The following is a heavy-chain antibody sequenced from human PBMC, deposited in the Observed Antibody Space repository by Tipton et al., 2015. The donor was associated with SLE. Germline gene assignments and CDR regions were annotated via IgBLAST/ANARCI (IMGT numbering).Heavy chain of an antibody. CDR2: IRFDGNIK. V-gene: IGHV3-30*02. CDR1: GFTFSTYG. Sequence: SLRLSCAASGFTFSTYGMHWVRQAPGKGLEWVSFIRFDGNIKQYADSVKGRFTISRDNSKNTLYLHMNSLRAEDTAVYYCAIRRCWGQGTLVTVSS. J-gene: IGHJ4*02. D-gene: IGHD1-14*01. CDR3: AIRRC.